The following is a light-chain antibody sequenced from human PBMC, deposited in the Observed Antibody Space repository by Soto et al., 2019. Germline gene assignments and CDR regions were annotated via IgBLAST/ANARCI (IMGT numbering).Light chain of an antibody. CDR3: YQYYTSPHT. CDR2: ATS. J-gene: IGKJ3*01. V-gene: IGKV3-20*01. CDR1: QTISRDD. Sequence: EIVLTQSPGTLSLSPGETATLSCRTSQTISRDDLAWYQQRPGQAPRLLVSATSRRATGIPDRFYGYGSGTDFTLTISSLEPEDCGVYYCYQYYTSPHTFGPGTRVDIK.